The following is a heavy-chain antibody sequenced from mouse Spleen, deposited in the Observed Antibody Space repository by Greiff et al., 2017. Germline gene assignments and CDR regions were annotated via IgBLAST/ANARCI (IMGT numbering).Heavy chain of an antibody. Sequence: EVKVEESGGGLVKRGGSLKLSCAASGFTFSSYYMSWVRQTPEKRLEWVATISSGGGSTYYPDSVKGRFTISRDNAKNTLYLQMSSLNSEDTAVYYCARDHYGSSRFDYWGQGTTLTVSS. V-gene: IGHV5-9*04. J-gene: IGHJ2*01. CDR2: ISSGGGST. D-gene: IGHD1-1*01. CDR1: GFTFSSYY. CDR3: ARDHYGSSRFDY.